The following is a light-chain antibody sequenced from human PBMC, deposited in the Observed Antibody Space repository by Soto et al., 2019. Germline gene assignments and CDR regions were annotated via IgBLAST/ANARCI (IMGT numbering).Light chain of an antibody. CDR1: QSISSY. J-gene: IGKJ4*01. CDR3: QQSYSTPLT. V-gene: IGKV1-39*01. Sequence: DIQMTHSPSSLSASVGDIVTITFRASQSISSYLNWYQQKPGKAPKLLIYAASSLQSGVPSRFSGSGSGTDFTLTISSLQPEDFATYYCQQSYSTPLTFGGGTKVEIK. CDR2: AAS.